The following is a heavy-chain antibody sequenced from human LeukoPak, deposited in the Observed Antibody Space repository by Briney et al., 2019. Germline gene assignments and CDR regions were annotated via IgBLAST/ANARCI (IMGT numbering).Heavy chain of an antibody. D-gene: IGHD3-10*01. V-gene: IGHV1-46*01. J-gene: IGHJ4*02. CDR2: INPSGGST. CDR3: ARDPLKRNYGLQPFGY. Sequence: ASVKVSCKASGYSFTSFYIHWVRQAPGQGLEWMGIINPSGGSTTYAQKFQGRVTMTRDTSTSTVYMELSSLRSEDTAVYYCARDPLKRNYGLQPFGYWGQGTLVTVSS. CDR1: GYSFTSFY.